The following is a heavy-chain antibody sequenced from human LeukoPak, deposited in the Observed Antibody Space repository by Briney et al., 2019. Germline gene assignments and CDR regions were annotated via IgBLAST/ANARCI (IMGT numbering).Heavy chain of an antibody. CDR3: ARHKRYSGSPWDY. V-gene: IGHV4-39*01. J-gene: IGHJ4*02. D-gene: IGHD1-26*01. Sequence: PSETLSLTCTVSGGSISSSSYYWGWIRQPPGKGLEWIGSIYYSGSTYYNPSLKSRVTISVDTSKNQFSLKLSSVTAADTAVYYCARHKRYSGSPWDYWGQGTLVTVSS. CDR1: GGSISSSSYY. CDR2: IYYSGST.